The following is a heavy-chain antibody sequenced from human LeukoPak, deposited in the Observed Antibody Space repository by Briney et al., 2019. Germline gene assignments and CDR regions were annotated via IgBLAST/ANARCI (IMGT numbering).Heavy chain of an antibody. CDR3: ASYNWNDGYFDY. J-gene: IGHJ4*02. CDR2: IYDSGST. Sequence: SSETLSLTCAVAGYSISSGYYWGWIRQPPGKGREGIGSIYDSGSTYYNPSLKSRVTISVDTVKNPFSLRMSSMTAASPAVYCGASYNWNDGYFDYWRQGTLVSVSS. D-gene: IGHD1-1*01. V-gene: IGHV4-38-2*01. CDR1: GYSISSGYY.